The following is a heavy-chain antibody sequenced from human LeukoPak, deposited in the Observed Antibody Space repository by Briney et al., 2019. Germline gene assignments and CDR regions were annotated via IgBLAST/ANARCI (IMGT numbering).Heavy chain of an antibody. CDR3: TYGDHGNYYYYMDV. CDR2: IYHSGST. CDR1: GYSISSGYY. V-gene: IGHV4-38-2*02. Sequence: KSSETLSLTCTVSGYSISSGYYWGWIRQPPGKGLEWIGSIYHSGSTYYNPSLKSRVTISVDTSKNQFSLKLSSVTAADTAVYYCTYGDHGNYYYYMDVWGKGTTVTVSS. D-gene: IGHD4-17*01. J-gene: IGHJ6*03.